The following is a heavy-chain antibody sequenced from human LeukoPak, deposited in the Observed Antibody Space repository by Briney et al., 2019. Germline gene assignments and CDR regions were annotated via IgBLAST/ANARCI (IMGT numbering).Heavy chain of an antibody. V-gene: IGHV4-59*01. D-gene: IGHD3-22*01. CDR3: ARVNYYDSSGTDY. CDR2: IYYSWST. J-gene: IGHJ4*02. CDR1: GGSISSYY. Sequence: PSETLSLTCTVSGGSISSYYLSWLRQPPGKGLEWIGYIYYSWSTNYNPSLKSRVTIAVDTSKNQFSLRLSCVAAADTAVYYCARVNYYDSSGTDYWGQGTLVTVSS.